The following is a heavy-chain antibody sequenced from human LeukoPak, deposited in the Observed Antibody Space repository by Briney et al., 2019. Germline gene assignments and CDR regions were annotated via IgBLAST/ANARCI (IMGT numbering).Heavy chain of an antibody. J-gene: IGHJ6*03. CDR1: GGSISSSSYN. D-gene: IGHD5-12*01. CDR2: IDNIGST. V-gene: IGHV4-39*01. Sequence: SETLSLTCTVSGGSISSSSYNWAWIRQPPGTGLEWIGNIDNIGSTYYNPSLKSRVTISVDTSKDQLSLKLTSVTAADTAVYYCATFSGYDSPYYYYMDVWGKGTTVTVSS. CDR3: ATFSGYDSPYYYYMDV.